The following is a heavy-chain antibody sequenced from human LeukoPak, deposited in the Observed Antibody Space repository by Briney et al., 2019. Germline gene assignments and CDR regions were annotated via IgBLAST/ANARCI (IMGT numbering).Heavy chain of an antibody. V-gene: IGHV4-39*07. CDR3: ARVFDS. CDR2: VFYTGKT. CDR1: GGSVSTSDDY. J-gene: IGHJ4*02. Sequence: PSETLSFTCTVSGGSVSTSDDYWGWIRQSPVKGLEWIGDVFYTGKTNYNPSLRGRATISIDTSKNQFFLKLTYVTAADSAVYYCARVFDSWGQGTLVTVSS.